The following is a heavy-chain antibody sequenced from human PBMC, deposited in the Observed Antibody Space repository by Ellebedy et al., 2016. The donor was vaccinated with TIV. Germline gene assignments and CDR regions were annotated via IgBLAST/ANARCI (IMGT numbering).Heavy chain of an antibody. CDR1: GFTFSSYW. J-gene: IGHJ6*02. CDR2: MKGDGSSV. D-gene: IGHD6-25*01. V-gene: IGHV3-74*01. CDR3: ARGSSAWINGLDV. Sequence: GGSLRLSCAASGFTFSSYWMYWVRQAPGKGLEWVSRMKGDGSSVTYADSVKGRFTISSDNAKNTLYLQMNSLRVEDTAVYYCARGSSAWINGLDVWGRGTTVTVSS.